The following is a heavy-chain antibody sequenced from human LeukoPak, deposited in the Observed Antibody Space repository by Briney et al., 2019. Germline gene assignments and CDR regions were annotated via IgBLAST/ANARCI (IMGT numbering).Heavy chain of an antibody. V-gene: IGHV4-30-2*01. CDR3: ARLGYCSGGSCYDRGGFFDY. CDR1: GGSISSGGYS. CDR2: IYHSGST. Sequence: SQTLSLTCAVSGGSISSGGYSWSWIRQPPGKGLEWIGYIYHSGSTYYNPSLKSRVTISVDRSKNQFSLKLSSVTAADTAVYYCARLGYCSGGSCYDRGGFFDYWGQGTLVTVS. J-gene: IGHJ4*02. D-gene: IGHD2-15*01.